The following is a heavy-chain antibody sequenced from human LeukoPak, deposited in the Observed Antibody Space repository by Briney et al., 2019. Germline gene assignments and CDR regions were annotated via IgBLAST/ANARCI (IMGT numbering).Heavy chain of an antibody. CDR2: IYYSRST. Sequence: SETLSLTCTVSGGSISSYYWSWIRQPPGKGLEWIGYIYYSRSTNYNPSLKSRVTISVDTSKNQFSLKLSSVTAADTAVYYCARSIAARRGYFDYWGQGTLVTVSS. J-gene: IGHJ4*02. CDR1: GGSISSYY. D-gene: IGHD6-6*01. V-gene: IGHV4-59*01. CDR3: ARSIAARRGYFDY.